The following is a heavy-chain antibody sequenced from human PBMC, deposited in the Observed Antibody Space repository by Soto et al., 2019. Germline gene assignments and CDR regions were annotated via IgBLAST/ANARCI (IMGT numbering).Heavy chain of an antibody. CDR1: GFTFSSYA. Sequence: GGSLRLSCAASGFTFSSYAMHWVRQAPGKGLEWVAVISYDGSNKYYADSVKGRFTISRDNSKNTLYLQMNSLRAEDTAVYYCARDVAAVAECLDYWGQGTLVTVSS. D-gene: IGHD6-19*01. CDR2: ISYDGSNK. J-gene: IGHJ4*02. CDR3: ARDVAAVAECLDY. V-gene: IGHV3-30-3*01.